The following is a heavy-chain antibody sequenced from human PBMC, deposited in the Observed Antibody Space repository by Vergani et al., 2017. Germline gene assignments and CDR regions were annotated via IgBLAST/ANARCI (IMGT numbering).Heavy chain of an antibody. J-gene: IGHJ5*02. CDR2: ISYDGSNK. CDR1: GFTFSSYA. CDR3: ARGGSPYCSSTSCYTGWFDP. V-gene: IGHV3-30-3*01. D-gene: IGHD2-2*02. Sequence: QVQLVESGGGVVQPGRSLRLSCAASGFTFSSYAMHWVRQAPGKGLEWVAVISYDGSNKYYADSVKGRFTISRDNAKNTLYLQMNRLRAEDTAVYYCARGGSPYCSSTSCYTGWFDPWGQGTLVTVSS.